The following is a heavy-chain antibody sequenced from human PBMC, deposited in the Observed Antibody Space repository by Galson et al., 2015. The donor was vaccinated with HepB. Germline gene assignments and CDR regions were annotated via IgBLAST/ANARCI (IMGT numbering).Heavy chain of an antibody. Sequence: SLRLSCAASGFMFRTNAMSWVRQAPGKGLEWVSTFSSSGTSTYYADSVKGRFTISKDSSKNTLYLQMDSLRAEDTAIYYCAKLRGQLVPHYYFDYWGQGTLVTVSS. CDR2: FSSSGTST. CDR3: AKLRGQLVPHYYFDY. V-gene: IGHV3-23*01. D-gene: IGHD1-1*01. CDR1: GFMFRTNA. J-gene: IGHJ4*02.